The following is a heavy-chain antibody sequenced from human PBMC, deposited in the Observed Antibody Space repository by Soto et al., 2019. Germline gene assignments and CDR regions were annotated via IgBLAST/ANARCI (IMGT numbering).Heavy chain of an antibody. Sequence: GGSLRLSCAASGFAFSSYLMGWVRQAPGKGLEWISGISQNSGSIYYIESVRGRFTISRDNSKNTLFLQMNTLRVEDTAIYYCASYLWGTYRYFQEWGQRTQVTVSS. J-gene: IGHJ4*02. CDR1: GFAFSSYL. V-gene: IGHV3-23*01. CDR3: ASYLWGTYRYFQE. CDR2: ISQNSGSI. D-gene: IGHD3-16*01.